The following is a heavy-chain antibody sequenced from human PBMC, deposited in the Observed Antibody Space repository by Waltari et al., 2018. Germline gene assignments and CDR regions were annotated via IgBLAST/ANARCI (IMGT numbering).Heavy chain of an antibody. CDR3: ARDLPTYYYGSGSYPSNYYGMDV. D-gene: IGHD3-10*01. V-gene: IGHV4-4*07. CDR1: GGSISSYY. J-gene: IGHJ6*02. Sequence: QVQLQESGPGLVKPSETLSLTCTVSGGSISSYYWSWIRQPAGKGLEWIGRIYTSGSTNYNPSLKSRVTMSVDTSKNQCSLKLSSVTAADTAVYYCARDLPTYYYGSGSYPSNYYGMDVWGQGTTVTVSS. CDR2: IYTSGST.